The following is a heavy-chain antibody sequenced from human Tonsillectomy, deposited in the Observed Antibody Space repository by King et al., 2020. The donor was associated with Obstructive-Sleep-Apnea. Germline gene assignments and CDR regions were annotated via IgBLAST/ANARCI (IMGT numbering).Heavy chain of an antibody. J-gene: IGHJ2*01. D-gene: IGHD6-13*01. CDR3: AKAAVGHWYFDL. V-gene: IGHV3-23*04. CDR1: GFTFSSYA. Sequence: GQLVQSGGGLVQPGGSLSLSCAASGFTFSSYAMSWVRQAPGKGLEWVSAISGSGGSTYSVDSVKGRFNISRDNSKNMLYLQMNSLGAEDTAVYYCAKAAVGHWYFDLWGRGTLVTVSS. CDR2: ISGSGGST.